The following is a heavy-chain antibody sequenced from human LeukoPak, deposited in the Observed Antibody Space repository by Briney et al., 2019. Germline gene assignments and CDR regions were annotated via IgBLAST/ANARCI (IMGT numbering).Heavy chain of an antibody. CDR1: GYTFTSYD. Sequence: ASVKVSCKASGYTFTSYDINWVRQATGHGLEWMGWMNPNSGNTGYAQKFQGRVTMTRNTSISTAYMELSSLRSEDTAVYYCARGDIVVVVAATHYYYYGVDVWGQGTTVTVSS. CDR2: MNPNSGNT. CDR3: ARGDIVVVVAATHYYYYGVDV. D-gene: IGHD2-15*01. V-gene: IGHV1-8*01. J-gene: IGHJ6*02.